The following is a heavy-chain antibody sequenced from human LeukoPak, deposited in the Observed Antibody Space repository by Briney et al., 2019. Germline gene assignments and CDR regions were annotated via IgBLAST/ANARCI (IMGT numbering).Heavy chain of an antibody. J-gene: IGHJ4*02. V-gene: IGHV3-30-3*01. CDR2: ISNDGSTK. CDR1: GFTFNSYA. Sequence: GRPLKLSCAASGFTFNSYAMHWVRQPPGKGLEWMTVISNDGSTKYYADSVRGRFTISRDNSKNTLYLQINSLRLDDTAVYYCARAMVRGVPFDYWGQGTLVTVSS. CDR3: ARAMVRGVPFDY. D-gene: IGHD3-10*01.